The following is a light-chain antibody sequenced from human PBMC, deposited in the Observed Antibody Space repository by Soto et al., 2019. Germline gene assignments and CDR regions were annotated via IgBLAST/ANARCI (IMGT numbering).Light chain of an antibody. CDR3: QQSYSTPFA. V-gene: IGKV1-39*01. Sequence: DIPMTQSPSSLSASVGDRVTITCRASQSISSYLNWYQQKPGKAPKLLIYAASSLQSGVPARFSGSGSGTDFTLTISRLQPDDFATYYCQQSYSTPFAFGGGTKVEIK. CDR2: AAS. CDR1: QSISSY. J-gene: IGKJ4*01.